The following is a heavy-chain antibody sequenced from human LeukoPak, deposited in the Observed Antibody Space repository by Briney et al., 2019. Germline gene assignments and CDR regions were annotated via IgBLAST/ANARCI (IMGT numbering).Heavy chain of an antibody. V-gene: IGHV4-34*01. CDR2: INHSGST. Sequence: SETLSLTCAVYGGSFSGYYWSWIRQPPGKGLEWIGEINHSGSTNYNPSLKSRVTISVDTSKNQFSLKLSSVTAADTAVYYCARHLNYYDSSGYYHYWGQGTLVTVSS. CDR1: GGSFSGYY. CDR3: ARHLNYYDSSGYYHY. J-gene: IGHJ4*02. D-gene: IGHD3-22*01.